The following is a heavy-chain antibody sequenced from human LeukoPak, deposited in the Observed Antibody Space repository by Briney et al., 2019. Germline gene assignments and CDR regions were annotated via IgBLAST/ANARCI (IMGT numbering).Heavy chain of an antibody. J-gene: IGHJ4*02. CDR1: GFTFSSYA. CDR3: ARDPNSGYMDY. CDR2: ISNDGTIK. V-gene: IGHV3-30-3*01. Sequence: GGSLRLSCAASGFTFSSYALHWVRQTPGKGLEWVAVISNDGTIKYYADSVKGRFTISRDNSKNTLYLQMNSLRAEDTTVYYCARDPNSGYMDYWGQGTLVTVSP. D-gene: IGHD5-12*01.